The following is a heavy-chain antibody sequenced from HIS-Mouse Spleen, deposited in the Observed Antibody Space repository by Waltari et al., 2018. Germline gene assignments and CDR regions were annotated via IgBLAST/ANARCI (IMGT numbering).Heavy chain of an antibody. CDR3: AREIPYSSSWYDWYFDL. CDR2: IYYSGRP. V-gene: IGHV4-39*07. Sequence: QLQLQESGPGLVKPSETLSLTCTVSGGSISSSSYYWGWIRQPPGKGLEWIGGIYYSGRPYYTPSLKSRVTISVDTSKNQFSLKLSSVTAADTAVYYCAREIPYSSSWYDWYFDLWGRGTLVTVSS. J-gene: IGHJ2*01. D-gene: IGHD6-13*01. CDR1: GGSISSSSYY.